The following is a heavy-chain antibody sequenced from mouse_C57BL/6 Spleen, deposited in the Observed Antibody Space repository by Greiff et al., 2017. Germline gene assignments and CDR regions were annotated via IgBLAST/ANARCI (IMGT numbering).Heavy chain of an antibody. V-gene: IGHV5-16*01. CDR2: INYDGSST. D-gene: IGHD1-1*01. CDR3: ARERITTVVDYFDY. J-gene: IGHJ2*01. CDR1: GFTFSDYY. Sequence: EVKLMESEGGLVQPGSSMKLSCTASGFTFSDYYMAWVRQVPETGLEWVANINYDGSSTYYLDSLKSRFIISRDNAKNILYLQMSSLKAEDTATYYCARERITTVVDYFDYWGQGTTLTVSS.